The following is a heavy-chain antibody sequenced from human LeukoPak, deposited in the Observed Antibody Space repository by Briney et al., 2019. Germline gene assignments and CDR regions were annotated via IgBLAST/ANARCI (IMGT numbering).Heavy chain of an antibody. J-gene: IGHJ2*01. V-gene: IGHV3-21*01. D-gene: IGHD6-13*01. CDR1: GFTFSSYS. CDR2: ISSSSSYI. Sequence: GGSLRLSCAASGFTFSSYSMNWVRQAPGKGLEWAASISSSSSYIYYADSVTGRVIISRDNSKNSLYLQMNSLRAEDTAGYYCASGGSSWYPGWYFDLWGRGTLVTVSS. CDR3: ASGGSSWYPGWYFDL.